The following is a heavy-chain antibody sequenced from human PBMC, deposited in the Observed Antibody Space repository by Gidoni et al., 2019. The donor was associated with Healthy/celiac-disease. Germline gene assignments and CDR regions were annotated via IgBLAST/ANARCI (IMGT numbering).Heavy chain of an antibody. Sequence: QVQLQQWGAGLLKPSETLSLTCDVYGGSFSGYYWSWSRQPPGKGLEWIGEINHSGSTNYNPSLKSRVTISVDTSKNQFSLKLSSVTAADTAVYYCARGRGYSSSWRFDPWGQGTLVTVSS. D-gene: IGHD6-13*01. CDR3: ARGRGYSSSWRFDP. J-gene: IGHJ5*02. V-gene: IGHV4-34*01. CDR1: GGSFSGYY. CDR2: INHSGST.